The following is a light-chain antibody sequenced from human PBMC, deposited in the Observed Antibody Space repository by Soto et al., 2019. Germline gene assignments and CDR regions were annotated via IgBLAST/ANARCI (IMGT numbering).Light chain of an antibody. J-gene: IGKJ1*01. V-gene: IGKV2-30*01. CDR1: QSLVYSDGNTY. Sequence: DVVMTQSPLSLPVTLGQPASISCRSSQSLVYSDGNTYLNWFQQRPGQSPRRLIYEVSNRDSGVPDRFSGSGSGTVFTLKISRVEAEDVGVYYCKQGTHWPPWTFGQGTKVEIK. CDR3: KQGTHWPPWT. CDR2: EVS.